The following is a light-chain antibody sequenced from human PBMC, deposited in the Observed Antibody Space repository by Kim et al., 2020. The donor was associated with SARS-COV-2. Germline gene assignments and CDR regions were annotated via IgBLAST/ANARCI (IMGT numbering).Light chain of an antibody. V-gene: IGLV3-19*01. CDR2: CNY. CDR3: SSPDSTGDHVV. Sequence: ASGQTVRLTCHGDSLRKYYATWYQQRPGQAPPLVLYCNYDRPSGIPDRFSGSASGKTASLTITGAKAEDEGAYYCSSPDSTGDHVVFGGGTQLTVL. CDR1: SLRKYY. J-gene: IGLJ3*02.